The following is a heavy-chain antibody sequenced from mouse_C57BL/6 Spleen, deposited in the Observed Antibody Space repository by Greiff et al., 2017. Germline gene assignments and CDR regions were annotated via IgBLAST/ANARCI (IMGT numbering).Heavy chain of an antibody. CDR3: TRIKRDYYAMDY. J-gene: IGHJ4*01. Sequence: VQLQQSGAELVRPGASVTLSCKASGYTFTDYEMHWVKQTPVHGLEWIGAIDPETGGTAYNQKFKGKAILTADKSSSTAYMELRSLTSEDSAVYYCTRIKRDYYAMDYWGQGTSVTVSS. D-gene: IGHD1-3*01. CDR1: GYTFTDYE. V-gene: IGHV1-15*01. CDR2: IDPETGGT.